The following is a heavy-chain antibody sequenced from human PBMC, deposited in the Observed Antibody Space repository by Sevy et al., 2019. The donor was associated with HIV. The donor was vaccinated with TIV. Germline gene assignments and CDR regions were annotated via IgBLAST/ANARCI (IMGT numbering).Heavy chain of an antibody. D-gene: IGHD2-2*01. CDR1: GFTLNSYW. Sequence: GGSLRLSCVASGFTLNSYWMSWVRQAPGKGLEWVSSISRSGGSTYYADSVKGRFTISRDNSKNTLYLQMNSLRAEDTAVYYCAKVDVVVPVADYGMDVWGQGTTVTVSS. J-gene: IGHJ6*02. CDR3: AKVDVVVPVADYGMDV. V-gene: IGHV3-23*01. CDR2: ISRSGGST.